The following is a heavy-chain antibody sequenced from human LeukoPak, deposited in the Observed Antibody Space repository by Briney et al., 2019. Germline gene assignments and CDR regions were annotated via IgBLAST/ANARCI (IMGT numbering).Heavy chain of an antibody. J-gene: IGHJ4*02. CDR2: INHSRST. D-gene: IGHD3-16*01. CDR3: ARAIRNRMDYVWGIVKGVYFDY. CDR1: GYSISSGYY. Sequence: KPSETLSLTCTASGYSISSGYYWGWIRQPPGKGLEWIGSINHSRSTNYNPSLKSRVTISVDTSKNQFSLKLSSVTAADTAVYYCARAIRNRMDYVWGIVKGVYFDYWGQGTLVTVSS. V-gene: IGHV4-38-2*02.